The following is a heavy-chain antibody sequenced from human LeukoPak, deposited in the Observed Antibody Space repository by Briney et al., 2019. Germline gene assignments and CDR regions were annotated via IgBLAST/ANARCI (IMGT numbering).Heavy chain of an antibody. CDR1: GFTFSNYW. D-gene: IGHD3-22*01. Sequence: GGSLRLSCAASGFTFSNYWMTWVRQAPGKGLEWVANIRRDGNEKHYVESMEGRFIITRDNAKKSLYLEMDSLRVEDTAVYFCARHRDSDISGSSAGLDYWGQGTLVTVSS. CDR3: ARHRDSDISGSSAGLDY. J-gene: IGHJ4*02. CDR2: IRRDGNEK. V-gene: IGHV3-7*01.